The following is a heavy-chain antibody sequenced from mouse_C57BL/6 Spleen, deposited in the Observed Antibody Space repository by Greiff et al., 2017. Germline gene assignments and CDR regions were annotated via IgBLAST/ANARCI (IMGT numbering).Heavy chain of an antibody. D-gene: IGHD2-4*01. J-gene: IGHJ4*01. CDR1: GYTFTDYY. CDR2: INPNSGGT. Sequence: EVQLQQSGPELVKPGASVKISCKASGYTFTDYYMNWVKQSHGKGLEWIGDINPNSGGTSYNQKFKGQATLTEDKSSSTAYMELRRLTSEDAAVYYCAKRGLRHAMDYWGQGTSVTVSS. CDR3: AKRGLRHAMDY. V-gene: IGHV1-26*01.